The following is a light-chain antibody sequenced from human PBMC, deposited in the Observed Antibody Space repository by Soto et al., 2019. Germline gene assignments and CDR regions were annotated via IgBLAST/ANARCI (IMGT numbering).Light chain of an antibody. CDR1: QSIGTY. Sequence: DIQMTQSPSSLPASVGDRVSITCRASQSIGTYLSWYQQKPGKAPKLLIYGASNLQSGVPSRFSGSESETSFTLTISSLQPEDVATYYCQQSYSAPRTFGQGTKVEIK. J-gene: IGKJ2*01. CDR2: GAS. V-gene: IGKV1-39*01. CDR3: QQSYSAPRT.